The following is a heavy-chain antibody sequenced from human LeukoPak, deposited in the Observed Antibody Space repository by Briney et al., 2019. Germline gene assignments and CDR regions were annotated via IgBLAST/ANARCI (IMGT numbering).Heavy chain of an antibody. V-gene: IGHV4-59*01. Sequence: SETLSLTCTVSGGSISSYYWSWIRQPPGKGLEWIGYIYYSGSTNYNPSLKSRVTISVDTSKNQFSLKLSSVTAADTAVYYCAREAYGDPGYYMDVWGKGTTVTVSS. D-gene: IGHD4-17*01. CDR3: AREAYGDPGYYMDV. CDR2: IYYSGST. J-gene: IGHJ6*03. CDR1: GGSISSYY.